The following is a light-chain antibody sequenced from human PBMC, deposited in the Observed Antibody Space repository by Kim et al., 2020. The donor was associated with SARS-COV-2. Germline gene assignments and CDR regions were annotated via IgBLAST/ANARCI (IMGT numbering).Light chain of an antibody. CDR1: QGISSY. CDR2: AAS. Sequence: AIRMTQSPSSFSASTGDRVTITCRASQGISSYLAWYQQKPGKAPKLLIYAASTLQSGVPSRFSGSGSGTDFPLTISCLQSEDFATYYCQQYYSYPRTFGQGTKVDIK. J-gene: IGKJ1*01. V-gene: IGKV1-8*01. CDR3: QQYYSYPRT.